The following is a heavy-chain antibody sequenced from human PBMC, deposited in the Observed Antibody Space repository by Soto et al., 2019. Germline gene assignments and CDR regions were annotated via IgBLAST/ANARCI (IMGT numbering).Heavy chain of an antibody. Sequence: EVQLLESGGGLVQPGGSLRLSCAASGFTFSSYAMSWVRQAPGKGLEWVSAISGSGGSTYCAESVKGRFTISRDNSKNPLDLQVNSLSAEDTAVYYCAKVGLKGVKCNDLYYFDYWGQGTLVTVCS. V-gene: IGHV3-23*01. CDR2: ISGSGGST. D-gene: IGHD1-20*01. CDR3: AKVGLKGVKCNDLYYFDY. J-gene: IGHJ4*02. CDR1: GFTFSSYA.